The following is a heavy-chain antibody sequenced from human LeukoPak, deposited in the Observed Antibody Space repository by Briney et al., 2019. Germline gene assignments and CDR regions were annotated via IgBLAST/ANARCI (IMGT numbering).Heavy chain of an antibody. V-gene: IGHV1-18*01. Sequence: ASVKVSCEASGYTFTSYGISWVRQAPGQGLEWMGWISAYNGNTNYAQKLQGRVTMTTDTSTSTAYMELRSLRSDDTAVYYCARNSYYYYYMDVWGKGTTVTVSS. D-gene: IGHD4-23*01. CDR1: GYTFTSYG. CDR3: ARNSYYYYYMDV. CDR2: ISAYNGNT. J-gene: IGHJ6*03.